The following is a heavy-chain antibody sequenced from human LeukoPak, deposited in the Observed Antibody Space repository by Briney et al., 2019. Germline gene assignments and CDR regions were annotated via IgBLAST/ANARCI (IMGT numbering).Heavy chain of an antibody. CDR3: ARESFGESPWA. J-gene: IGHJ4*02. V-gene: IGHV4-61*02. CDR2: IYTNGST. Sequence: SETLSLTCTVSGGSISSGSYYWSWIRQPAGKGLEWIGRIYTNGSTNYNPSLKSRVTISVDTSKNQFSLKLSSVTAADTAVYYCARESFGESPWAGGQGTLVTVSS. CDR1: GGSISSGSYY. D-gene: IGHD3-10*01.